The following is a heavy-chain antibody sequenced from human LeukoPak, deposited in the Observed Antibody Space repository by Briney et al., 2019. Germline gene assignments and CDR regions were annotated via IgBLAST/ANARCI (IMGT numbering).Heavy chain of an antibody. J-gene: IGHJ4*02. CDR1: GFRLSNAW. CDR3: TTDLRQRIPFGY. Sequence: PGGSLRLSCAASGFRLSNAWMNWVRQAPGKGLEWVGRIKSKTDGGTTDYAAPVKGRFTISRDDSKNTLYLQMNSLKTEDTAMYYCTTDLRQRIPFGYWGQGTLVTVSS. D-gene: IGHD3-10*01. CDR2: IKSKTDGGTT. V-gene: IGHV3-15*07.